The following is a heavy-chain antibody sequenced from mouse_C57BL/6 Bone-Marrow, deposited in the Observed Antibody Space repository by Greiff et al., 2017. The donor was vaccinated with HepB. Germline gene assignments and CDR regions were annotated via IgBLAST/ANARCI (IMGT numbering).Heavy chain of an antibody. CDR2: IDPENGDT. CDR1: GFNFKDDY. CDR3: TTITTVVVYYAMDY. D-gene: IGHD1-1*01. Sequence: VQLQQSGAELVRPGASVKLSCTASGFNFKDDYMHWVKQRPEQGLEWIGWIDPENGDTEYASKFQGKATITADTSSNTAYLQLSSLTSEDTAVYYCTTITTVVVYYAMDYWGQGTSVTVSS. V-gene: IGHV14-4*01. J-gene: IGHJ4*01.